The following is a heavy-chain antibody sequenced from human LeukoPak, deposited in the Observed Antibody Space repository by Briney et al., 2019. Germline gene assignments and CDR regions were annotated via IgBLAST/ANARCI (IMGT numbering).Heavy chain of an antibody. CDR2: IYYSGST. Sequence: SETLSLTCTVSGGSISSYYWSWIRQPPGKGLEWIGYIYYSGSTNYNPSLKSRVTMSVDTSKNQFSLKLSSVTAADTAVYYCVRVIDWSRWFDPWGQGTLVTVSS. CDR3: VRVIDWSRWFDP. CDR1: GGSISSYY. J-gene: IGHJ5*02. V-gene: IGHV4-59*12. D-gene: IGHD3-9*01.